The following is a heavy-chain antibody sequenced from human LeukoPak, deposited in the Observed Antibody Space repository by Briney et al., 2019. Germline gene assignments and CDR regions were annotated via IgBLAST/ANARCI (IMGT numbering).Heavy chain of an antibody. V-gene: IGHV4-59*01. Sequence: SETLSLTCTVSGGSISGYSWTWLRQPPGQGLEWIGYFHNSRTTSYNPSLTGRVTISVDTAMDQISLKLNSVTAADTAVYYCGRAVFMYNSSSGYFFYMDVWGKGSTVTVSS. CDR2: FHNSRTT. D-gene: IGHD6-6*01. J-gene: IGHJ6*03. CDR1: GGSISGYS. CDR3: GRAVFMYNSSSGYFFYMDV.